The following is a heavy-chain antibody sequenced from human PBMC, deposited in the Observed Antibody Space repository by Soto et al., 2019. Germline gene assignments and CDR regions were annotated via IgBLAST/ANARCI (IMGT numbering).Heavy chain of an antibody. J-gene: IGHJ4*02. D-gene: IGHD3-9*01. CDR3: ARDRGRRGLRYFDWLPSDFDY. CDR1: GGTFSSYA. CDR2: IIPIFGTA. V-gene: IGHV1-69*13. Sequence: GASVKVSCKASGGTFSSYAISWVRQAPGQGLEWMGGIIPIFGTANYAQKFQGRVTITADESTSTAYMELSGLRSEDTAVYYCARDRGRRGLRYFDWLPSDFDYWGQGTLVTVSS.